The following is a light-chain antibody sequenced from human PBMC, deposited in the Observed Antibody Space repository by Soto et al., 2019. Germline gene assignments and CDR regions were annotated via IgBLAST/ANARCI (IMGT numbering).Light chain of an antibody. Sequence: QSVLTQPPSVSGAPGQRVTISCTGSNSNIGAGYDVHWYQQFPGTAPKLLIYGNSNRPSGVPDRFSDSKSGTSASLAITGLQAEDEADYYCQSYDTSLSGSVFGGGTKVTVL. CDR3: QSYDTSLSGSV. CDR1: NSNIGAGYD. J-gene: IGLJ2*01. CDR2: GNS. V-gene: IGLV1-40*01.